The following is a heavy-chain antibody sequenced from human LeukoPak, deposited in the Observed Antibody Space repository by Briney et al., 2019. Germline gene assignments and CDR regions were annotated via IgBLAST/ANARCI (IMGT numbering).Heavy chain of an antibody. V-gene: IGHV4-61*01. Sequence: SVTLSLTCTVSGGSVSSGSHYWTWIRQPPGKGLEWIGYVYYSGTTIYNPSLKSRVTISADTAKNQFSLKLSSVTAADTAVYYCARRATGIHALDHWGQGTMVTVSS. CDR3: ARRATGIHALDH. CDR2: VYYSGTT. J-gene: IGHJ3*01. D-gene: IGHD1-14*01. CDR1: GGSVSSGSHY.